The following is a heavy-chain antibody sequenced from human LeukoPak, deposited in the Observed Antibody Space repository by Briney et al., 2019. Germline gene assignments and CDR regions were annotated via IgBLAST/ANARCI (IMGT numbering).Heavy chain of an antibody. D-gene: IGHD5-24*01. Sequence: GGSLRLSCAASGFTFSSYAMHWVRQAPGKGLEWVAVISYDGSNKYYADSVKGRFTISRDNSKNTLYLQMNSLRAEDTAVYYCAKGMSAYNYWALDYWGQGTLVTVSS. CDR2: ISYDGSNK. CDR1: GFTFSSYA. CDR3: AKGMSAYNYWALDY. V-gene: IGHV3-30-3*01. J-gene: IGHJ4*02.